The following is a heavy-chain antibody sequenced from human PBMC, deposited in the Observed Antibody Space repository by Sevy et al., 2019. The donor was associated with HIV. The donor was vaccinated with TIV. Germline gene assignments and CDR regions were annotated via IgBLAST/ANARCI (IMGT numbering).Heavy chain of an antibody. CDR2: INGRGGST. Sequence: GGSLRLSCVVSGYSFSSYAISWVRQAPGKGLEWVSTINGRGGSTYYADSVKGRFTISGDNPKNTLFLQMINLRVDDTAIYYCARPSPGIAAAASAFYDNWGQGTLVTVSS. D-gene: IGHD6-13*01. J-gene: IGHJ4*02. CDR1: GYSFSSYA. CDR3: ARPSPGIAAAASAFYDN. V-gene: IGHV3-23*01.